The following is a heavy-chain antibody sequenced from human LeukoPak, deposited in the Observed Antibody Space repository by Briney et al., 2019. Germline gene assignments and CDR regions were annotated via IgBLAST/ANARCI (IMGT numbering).Heavy chain of an antibody. CDR1: GFTLSSYS. J-gene: IGHJ3*02. V-gene: IGHV3-21*01. CDR2: ISSSGTYV. D-gene: IGHD3-9*01. Sequence: GGSLILSCAASGFTLSSYSMNWVRQAPGKGLEWVSSISSSGTYVYYADSVKGRFTISRDNAKNSLSLQMNSLRADDAAVYYCARASSKQLAGYLPDGFDIWGQGTMVTVSS. CDR3: ARASSKQLAGYLPDGFDI.